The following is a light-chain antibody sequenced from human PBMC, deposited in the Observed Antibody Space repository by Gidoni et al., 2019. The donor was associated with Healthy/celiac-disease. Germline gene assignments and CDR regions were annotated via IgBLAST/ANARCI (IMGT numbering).Light chain of an antibody. Sequence: DIQMTQSPSSLSASVGDRGTITCRASQSISSYLNWYQQKPGKAPKLLIYAASSLQSGVPSWFSGSGSGTDFTLTISSLQPEDFATYYSQQSYSTPITFGQGTRLEIK. CDR1: QSISSY. V-gene: IGKV1-39*01. J-gene: IGKJ5*01. CDR3: QQSYSTPIT. CDR2: AAS.